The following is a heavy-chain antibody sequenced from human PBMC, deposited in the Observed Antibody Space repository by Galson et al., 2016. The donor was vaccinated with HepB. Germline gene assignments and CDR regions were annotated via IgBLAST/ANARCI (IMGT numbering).Heavy chain of an antibody. Sequence: SLRLSCAASGFTFSDFAIHWVRQAPGKGLEYVAGISSNGDTTYFADSVKGRFTISRDNAKNTLYLQMNSLRAEDTAVYYCTRGLGYCSGGSCHSLDYWGQGVLVTVSS. CDR2: ISSNGDTT. CDR3: TRGLGYCSGGSCHSLDY. J-gene: IGHJ4*02. V-gene: IGHV3-64*04. D-gene: IGHD2-15*01. CDR1: GFTFSDFA.